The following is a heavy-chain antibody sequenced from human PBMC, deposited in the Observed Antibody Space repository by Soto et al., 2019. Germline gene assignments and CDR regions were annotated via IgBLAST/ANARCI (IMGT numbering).Heavy chain of an antibody. CDR3: AKDPNFDWLPPLYYFDY. V-gene: IGHV3-23*01. CDR2: ISGSGGST. D-gene: IGHD3-9*01. Sequence: EVQLLESGGGLVQPGGSLRLSCAASGFTFSSYAMSWVRQAPGKGLEWVSAISGSGGSTYYADSVKGRFTISRDNSKNTLYLQMNSLRAEDTAVYYCAKDPNFDWLPPLYYFDYWGQGTLVTVSS. CDR1: GFTFSSYA. J-gene: IGHJ4*02.